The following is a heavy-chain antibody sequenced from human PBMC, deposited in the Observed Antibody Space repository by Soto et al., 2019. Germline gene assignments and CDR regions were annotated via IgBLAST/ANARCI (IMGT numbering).Heavy chain of an antibody. CDR2: ISYDGSNK. Sequence: PGGSLRLSCAASGLTFSSYGMHWVRQAPGKGLEWVAVISYDGSNKYYADSVKGRFTISRDNSKNTLYLQMNSLRAEDTAVYYCAKDGRVAGYYYYGMDVWGQGTTVTVS. D-gene: IGHD1-26*01. V-gene: IGHV3-30*18. CDR3: AKDGRVAGYYYYGMDV. CDR1: GLTFSSYG. J-gene: IGHJ6*02.